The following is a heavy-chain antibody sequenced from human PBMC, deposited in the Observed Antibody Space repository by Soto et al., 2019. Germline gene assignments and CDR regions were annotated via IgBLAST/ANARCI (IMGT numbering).Heavy chain of an antibody. D-gene: IGHD2-2*01. Sequence: EVQLVESGGGLVKPGGSLRLSCAASGFTFSNAWMSWVRQAPGKGLEWVGRIKSKTDGGTTDYAAPVKGRFTISRDDSKNTLYLQMNSLKTEDTAVYYCTTDPQTFYIVVVPAADVYMDVWGKGTTVTVSS. CDR2: IKSKTDGGTT. V-gene: IGHV3-15*01. J-gene: IGHJ6*03. CDR1: GFTFSNAW. CDR3: TTDPQTFYIVVVPAADVYMDV.